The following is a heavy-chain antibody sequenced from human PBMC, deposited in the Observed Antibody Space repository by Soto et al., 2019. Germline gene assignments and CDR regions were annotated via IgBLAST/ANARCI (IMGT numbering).Heavy chain of an antibody. CDR1: GGSFSSYA. J-gene: IGHJ6*02. CDR2: IIPIVGTG. Sequence: SVKVSCKASGGSFSSYAISWVRQAPGQGLEWMGGIIPIVGTGNYAQNFQGRVTITADESTSTAYMELSSLRSEDRAMYYCARDLRATGRPGMDVWGQGTTVTVSS. V-gene: IGHV1-69*13. D-gene: IGHD1-1*01. CDR3: ARDLRATGRPGMDV.